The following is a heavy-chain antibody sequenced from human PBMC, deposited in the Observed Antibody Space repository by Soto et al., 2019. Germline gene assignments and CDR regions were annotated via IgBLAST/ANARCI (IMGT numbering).Heavy chain of an antibody. V-gene: IGHV3-23*01. J-gene: IGHJ4*02. Sequence: EVQLLESGGGLVQPVGSLRLSCAASGFTFSSYAMSWVRQAPGTGLEWVSAISGSGGSTYYADSVKGRFTISRDNSKKTLYLQMNSLSAEDTAVYYCATSYYYDIFDYWGQGTLVTVSS. CDR2: ISGSGGST. D-gene: IGHD3-22*01. CDR3: ATSYYYDIFDY. CDR1: GFTFSSYA.